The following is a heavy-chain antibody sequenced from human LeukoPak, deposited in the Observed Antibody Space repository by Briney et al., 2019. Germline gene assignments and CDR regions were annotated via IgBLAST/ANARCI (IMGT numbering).Heavy chain of an antibody. J-gene: IGHJ6*03. V-gene: IGHV4-34*01. Sequence: SETLSLTWAVYGGSFSGYYRSWIRQPPGKGLESIGEINHSGSTNYNPSLKSRVAISVDTSKNQFSLKLSSVTAADTAVYYCARGDSYGRNYYYYYYMDVWGKGTTVTVSS. CDR2: INHSGST. D-gene: IGHD5-18*01. CDR1: GGSFSGYY. CDR3: ARGDSYGRNYYYYYYMDV.